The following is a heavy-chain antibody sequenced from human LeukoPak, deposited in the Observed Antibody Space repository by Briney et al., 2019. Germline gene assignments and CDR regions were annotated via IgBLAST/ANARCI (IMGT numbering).Heavy chain of an antibody. V-gene: IGHV3-30-3*01. D-gene: IGHD6-13*01. CDR3: ARDRGKQLVLHLDY. Sequence: GGSLRLSCAASGFTFSAYIIHWVRQAPGKGLEWVALISSDEINKNYVDSMKGRFTISRDNSKNTLFLQMNSLRAEDTAVYYCARDRGKQLVLHLDYWGQGTLVTVSS. CDR2: ISSDEINK. CDR1: GFTFSAYI. J-gene: IGHJ4*02.